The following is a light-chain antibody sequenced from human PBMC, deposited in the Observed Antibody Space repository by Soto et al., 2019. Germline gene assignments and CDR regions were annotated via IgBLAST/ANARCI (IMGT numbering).Light chain of an antibody. V-gene: IGLV2-14*03. Sequence: QSALTQPASVSGSPGQSITISCTGSSSDVGAYTFVSWYQQHPDKVPKLMIFDVSRRPSGVSDRFSGSKSGNTASLTISGLQPEDEADYYCSSYTSSSTHVFGSGTKLTVL. J-gene: IGLJ1*01. CDR2: DVS. CDR1: SSDVGAYTF. CDR3: SSYTSSSTHV.